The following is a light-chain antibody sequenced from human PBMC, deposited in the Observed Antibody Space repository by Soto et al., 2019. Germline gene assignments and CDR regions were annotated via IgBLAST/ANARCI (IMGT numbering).Light chain of an antibody. V-gene: IGLV1-40*01. CDR3: QSYDTSLSGGYV. CDR2: EKK. Sequence: QSVLTQPPSVSGAPGQGVTVSCTGSSSNIGAGSDVHWYQQVPGTAPKLLISEKKGRPSGVPDRFSASRSGTSASLAITGLQAEDEADYYCQSYDTSLSGGYVFGTGTKLTVL. CDR1: SSNIGAGSD. J-gene: IGLJ1*01.